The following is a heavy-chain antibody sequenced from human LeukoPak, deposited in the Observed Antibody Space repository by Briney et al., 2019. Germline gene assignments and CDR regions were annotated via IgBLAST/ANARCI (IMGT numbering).Heavy chain of an antibody. V-gene: IGHV3-33*01. CDR1: GFTFSSYG. CDR3: ARDPPIFGVGTNYYYGMDV. Sequence: GRSLRLSCAASGFTFSSYGMHWVRQAPGKGLEWVAVIWYDGSNKYYADSVKGRFTISRDNSKNTLYLQMNSLRAEDTAVYYRARDPPIFGVGTNYYYGMDVWGQGTTVTVSS. J-gene: IGHJ6*02. D-gene: IGHD3-3*01. CDR2: IWYDGSNK.